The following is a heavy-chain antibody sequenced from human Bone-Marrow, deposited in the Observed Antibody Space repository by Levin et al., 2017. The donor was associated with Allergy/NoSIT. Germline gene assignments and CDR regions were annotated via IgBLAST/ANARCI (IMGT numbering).Heavy chain of an antibody. V-gene: IGHV2-5*04. D-gene: IGHD3-22*01. CDR2: IYWNGDK. J-gene: IGHJ4*02. CDR1: GFSLTTIGVG. Sequence: SGPTLVKPTQTLTLTCSISGFSLTTIGVGVGWIRQSPGKAPECLARIYWNGDKRYNPSLRNRVAVTQDTSKNQVVRTMTNMDPVDTGTYYCARVFHFDSSGYFLDHWGQGTLVTVSS. CDR3: ARVFHFDSSGYFLDH.